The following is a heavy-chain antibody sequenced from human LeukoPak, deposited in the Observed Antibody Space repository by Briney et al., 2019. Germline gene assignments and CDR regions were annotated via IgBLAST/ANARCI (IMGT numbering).Heavy chain of an antibody. Sequence: GRSLRLSCAASGVSLSPYGMHWVRQAPGKGLEWVAVISYEGGTQHYADSVKGRFIISRDNPRNTLYLQMNILRTEDTAVYYCAKEGTPHVSTWYDLWGQGTQVIVSS. CDR1: GVSLSPYG. J-gene: IGHJ5*02. D-gene: IGHD3-10*01. V-gene: IGHV3-30*18. CDR2: ISYEGGTQ. CDR3: AKEGTPHVSTWYDL.